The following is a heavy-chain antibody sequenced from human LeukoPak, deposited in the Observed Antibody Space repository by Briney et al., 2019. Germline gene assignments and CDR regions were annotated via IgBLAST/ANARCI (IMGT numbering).Heavy chain of an antibody. Sequence: GGSLRLSCAASGFTFSSFGMNWVRQAPGKGLEWISYISGGSSTIYYADSVKGRFTISRDNAKNSLYLQMDSLRAEDTAVYYCARARYSGSSGFDPWGQGTLVTVSS. CDR1: GFTFSSFG. J-gene: IGHJ5*02. CDR3: ARARYSGSSGFDP. D-gene: IGHD1-26*01. V-gene: IGHV3-48*04. CDR2: ISGGSSTI.